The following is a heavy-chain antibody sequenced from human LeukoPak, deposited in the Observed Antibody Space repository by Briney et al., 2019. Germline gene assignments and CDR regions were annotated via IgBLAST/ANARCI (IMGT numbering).Heavy chain of an antibody. D-gene: IGHD4-17*01. CDR1: GFTFSSYE. Sequence: AGGSLRLSCAASGFTFSSYEMNWVRQAPGKGLEWVSYISSSGSTIYYADSVKGRFTISRDNAKNSLYLQMNSLRAEDTAVYYCASRTTVTTVDYWGQGTLVTVSS. CDR2: ISSSGSTI. V-gene: IGHV3-48*03. J-gene: IGHJ4*02. CDR3: ASRTTVTTVDY.